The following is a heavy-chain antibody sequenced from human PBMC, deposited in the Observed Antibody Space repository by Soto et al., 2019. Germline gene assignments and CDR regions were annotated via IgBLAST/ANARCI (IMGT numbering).Heavy chain of an antibody. Sequence: GGSLRLSCAASGFTFSTYSMNWVRQAPGKGLEWVSSISSSSTIYYADSVKGRFTISRDNVQNSLYLQMNSLRAEDTAVYYCAREYDILNWFDPWGQGTLVTVSS. D-gene: IGHD3-9*01. CDR1: GFTFSTYS. V-gene: IGHV3-48*01. J-gene: IGHJ5*02. CDR2: ISSSSTI. CDR3: AREYDILNWFDP.